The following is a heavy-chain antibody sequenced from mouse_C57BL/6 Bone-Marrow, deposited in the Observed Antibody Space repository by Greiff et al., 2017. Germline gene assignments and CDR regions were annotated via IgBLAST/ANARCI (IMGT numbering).Heavy chain of an antibody. CDR3: ARSPYYYYGRGFAY. J-gene: IGHJ3*01. CDR1: GYTFTSYW. D-gene: IGHD1-1*01. V-gene: IGHV1-50*01. Sequence: VQLQQPGAELVKPGASVKLSCKASGYTFTSYWMQWVKQRPGQGLEWIGEIDPSDSYTNYNQKFKGKATLTVDTSSSTAYMQLSSLTSEDSAVYYCARSPYYYYGRGFAYWGQGTLVTVSA. CDR2: IDPSDSYT.